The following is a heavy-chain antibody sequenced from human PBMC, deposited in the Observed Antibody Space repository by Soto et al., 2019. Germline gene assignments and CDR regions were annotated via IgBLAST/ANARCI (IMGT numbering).Heavy chain of an antibody. CDR1: GGSISSYY. J-gene: IGHJ4*02. CDR3: ASLKGVGATGDFDY. D-gene: IGHD1-26*01. CDR2: IYYSGST. V-gene: IGHV4-59*01. Sequence: SETLSLTCTVSGGSISSYYWSWIRQPPGKGLEWIGYIYYSGSTNYNPSLKSRVTISVDTSKNQFSLKLSSVTAADTAVYYCASLKGVGATGDFDYWGQGTLVTVSS.